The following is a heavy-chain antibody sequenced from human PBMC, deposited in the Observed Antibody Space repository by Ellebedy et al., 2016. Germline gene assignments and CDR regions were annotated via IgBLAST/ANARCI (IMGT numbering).Heavy chain of an antibody. CDR3: VFTRRWYHDYF. V-gene: IGHV3-20*04. Sequence: GGSLRLXCEVSGIKFDNFGTSWVRQGPGKGLEWISGMTSNGDAVGYAHSVKGRFTISRDNAKRSLVLEMESLRVEDTAVYFCVFTRRWYHDYFWGQGMLVTVSA. CDR1: GIKFDNFG. CDR2: MTSNGDAV. D-gene: IGHD3-3*01. J-gene: IGHJ4*02.